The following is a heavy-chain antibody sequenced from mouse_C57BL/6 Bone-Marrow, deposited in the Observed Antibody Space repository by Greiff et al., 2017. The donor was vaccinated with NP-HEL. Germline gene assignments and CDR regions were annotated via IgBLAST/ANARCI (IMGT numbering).Heavy chain of an antibody. J-gene: IGHJ4*01. D-gene: IGHD1-1*01. CDR3: ARHEPMYYYGSRSYYYAMDY. Sequence: QVQLQQSGAELVKPGASVKLSCKASGYTFTEYTIHWVKQRSGQGLEWIGWFYPGSGSIKYNEKFKDKVTLTADKSSSTVYMELSSLTSEDTAVYVCARHEPMYYYGSRSYYYAMDYWGQGTSVTVSS. CDR1: GYTFTEYT. CDR2: FYPGSGSI. V-gene: IGHV1-62-2*01.